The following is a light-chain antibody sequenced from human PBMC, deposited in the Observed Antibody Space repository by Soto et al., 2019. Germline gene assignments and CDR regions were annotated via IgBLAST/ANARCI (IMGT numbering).Light chain of an antibody. V-gene: IGLV1-40*01. CDR3: QSYDSSLSGYVI. J-gene: IGLJ2*01. CDR1: SSNIGAGYD. Sequence: QSVLTQPPSVSGAPGQRVTISCTGSSSNIGAGYDVHWYQQLPGTAPKLLLYGDSNRPSGVPDRFSGSKSGTSASLAITGLQAEDEADYYCQSYDSSLSGYVIFGGGTQLTVL. CDR2: GDS.